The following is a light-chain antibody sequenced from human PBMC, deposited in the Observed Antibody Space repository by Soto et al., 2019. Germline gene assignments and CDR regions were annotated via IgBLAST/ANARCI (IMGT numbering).Light chain of an antibody. CDR3: QQTYSTLSIT. V-gene: IGKV1-39*01. CDR2: AAS. Sequence: IQMTQSPSSLSASVGDRVTITCRASESIARHLNWYQHKPGKAPNLLIYAASSLQNGVPSRFRGGGSGTDVSLTINNLQPEDFATYYCQQTYSTLSITFGQGTRLDIK. CDR1: ESIARH. J-gene: IGKJ5*01.